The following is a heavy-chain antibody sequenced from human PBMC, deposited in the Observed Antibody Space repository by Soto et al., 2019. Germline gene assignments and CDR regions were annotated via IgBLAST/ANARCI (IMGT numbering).Heavy chain of an antibody. CDR1: GFTFSNYW. Sequence: PGGSLILSCAASGFTFSNYWMSWVRQAPGKGLEWVANIKQDGSENYHVDSVKGRFTISRDNAKNSLFLQMNSLRAEDTAIYYCARDSELGPFDPWGQGTLVTVSS. D-gene: IGHD1-26*01. CDR2: IKQDGSEN. J-gene: IGHJ5*02. V-gene: IGHV3-7*01. CDR3: ARDSELGPFDP.